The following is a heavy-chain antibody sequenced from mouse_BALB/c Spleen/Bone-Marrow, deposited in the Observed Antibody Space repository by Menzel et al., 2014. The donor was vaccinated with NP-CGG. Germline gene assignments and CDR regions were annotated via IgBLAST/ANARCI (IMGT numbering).Heavy chain of an antibody. J-gene: IGHJ1*01. V-gene: IGHV1-9*01. Sequence: VQRVESGAELMKPGASVKISCKATGYTFXSYWIEWVKQRPGHGLEWVGEILPGSGSTNYNEKFKGKATFTADTSSNTAYMQLSSLTSEDSAVYYCAREDGLWYFDVWGAGTTVTVSS. CDR3: AREDGLWYFDV. CDR1: GYTFXSYW. D-gene: IGHD1-1*01. CDR2: ILPGSGST.